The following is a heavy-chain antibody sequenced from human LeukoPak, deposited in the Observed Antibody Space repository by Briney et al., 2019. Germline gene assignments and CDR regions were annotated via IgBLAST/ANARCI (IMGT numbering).Heavy chain of an antibody. D-gene: IGHD2-15*01. J-gene: IGHJ6*03. Sequence: SETLSLTCTVSGGSISSYYWSWIRQPPGKGLEWIGYIYYSGSTNYNPSLKSRVTISVDTSKNQFSLKLSSVTAADTAVYYCARLSTKICSGGSCYSGFYYYYYMDVWGKGTTVTISS. CDR3: ARLSTKICSGGSCYSGFYYYYYMDV. CDR1: GGSISSYY. V-gene: IGHV4-59*12. CDR2: IYYSGST.